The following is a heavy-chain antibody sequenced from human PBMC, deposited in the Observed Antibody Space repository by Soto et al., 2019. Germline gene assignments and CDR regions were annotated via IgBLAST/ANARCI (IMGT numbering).Heavy chain of an antibody. CDR1: GFSFSYAW. V-gene: IGHV3-15*01. CDR2: IKSQTEGGTT. Sequence: EVQLVESGGGLVKPGGSLRLSCAASGFSFSYAWMRWVRQTPGKGLEWVGRIKSQTEGGTTDYAAPVKDRFTISRDDPKHTLYLHMNSLKTEDTAVYYCTTYSYGGPPHWVHGTLIAVSS. CDR3: TTYSYGGPPH. J-gene: IGHJ4*03. D-gene: IGHD3-10*01.